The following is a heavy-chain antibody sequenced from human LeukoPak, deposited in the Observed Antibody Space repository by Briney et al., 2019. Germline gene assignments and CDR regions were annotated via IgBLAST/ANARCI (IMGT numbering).Heavy chain of an antibody. Sequence: SETLSLTCTVSGVSISTYYWSWIRQPPGKGLEWIGYIYYGGSTNYNPSLKSRVTISVDTSKKQFSLKLSSVTAADTAVFYCARGRSAYDPFDYWGHGTLVTVSS. J-gene: IGHJ4*01. CDR1: GVSISTYY. CDR2: IYYGGST. D-gene: IGHD5-12*01. CDR3: ARGRSAYDPFDY. V-gene: IGHV4-59*01.